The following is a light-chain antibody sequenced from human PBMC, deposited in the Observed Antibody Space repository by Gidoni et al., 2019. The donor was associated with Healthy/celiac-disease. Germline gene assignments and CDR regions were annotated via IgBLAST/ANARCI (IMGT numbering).Light chain of an antibody. Sequence: ELALTQSPGTLSLSPGERATLSCRASQSVSSSYLAWYQQNPGQAPRLLIYGASSRATGIPDRSSGSGSGTDFTLTISRLEPEDFAVYYCQQYGSSPRITFGQGTRLEIK. CDR2: GAS. CDR3: QQYGSSPRIT. V-gene: IGKV3-20*01. CDR1: QSVSSSY. J-gene: IGKJ5*01.